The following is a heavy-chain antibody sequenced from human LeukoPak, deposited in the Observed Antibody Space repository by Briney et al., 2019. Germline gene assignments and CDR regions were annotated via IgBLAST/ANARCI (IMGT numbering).Heavy chain of an antibody. J-gene: IGHJ5*02. Sequence: PSETLSLTCTVSGGSVSSGSYYWRWIRQPPGKGLEWIGYIYYSGSTNYNPSLKSRVTISVDTSKNQFSLKLSSVTAADTAVYYCASRLGYSSGYWFDPWGQGTLVTVSS. CDR2: IYYSGST. D-gene: IGHD6-19*01. CDR3: ASRLGYSSGYWFDP. V-gene: IGHV4-61*01. CDR1: GGSVSSGSYY.